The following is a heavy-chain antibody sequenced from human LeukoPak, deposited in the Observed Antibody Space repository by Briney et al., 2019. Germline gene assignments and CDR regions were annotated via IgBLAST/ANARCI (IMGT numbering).Heavy chain of an antibody. J-gene: IGHJ4*02. V-gene: IGHV3-64*01. CDR3: AGSTRYFGSAMYYFDD. CDR2: ITGGGSST. Sequence: GGSLRLSCAASGFTVTDYYMHWVRQTPGKGLECISTITGGGSSTYDANSVGGIFTISEDNSNTTLYLQMGSRRTEDAAVYYWAGSTRYFGSAMYYFDDWSQGTLVTVSS. D-gene: IGHD3-10*01. CDR1: GFTVTDYY.